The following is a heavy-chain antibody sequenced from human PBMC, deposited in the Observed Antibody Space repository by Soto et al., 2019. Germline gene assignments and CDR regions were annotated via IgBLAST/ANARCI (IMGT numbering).Heavy chain of an antibody. J-gene: IGHJ4*02. D-gene: IGHD3-3*01. Sequence: GASVKVSCKASGYTFTSYAMHWVRQAPGQRLEWMGWINAGNGNTKYSQKFQGRVTITRDTSASTAYMELSSLRSEDTAVYYCARDPNSYYDFWSGYPTPFDYWGQGTLVTVS. CDR3: ARDPNSYYDFWSGYPTPFDY. CDR1: GYTFTSYA. CDR2: INAGNGNT. V-gene: IGHV1-3*01.